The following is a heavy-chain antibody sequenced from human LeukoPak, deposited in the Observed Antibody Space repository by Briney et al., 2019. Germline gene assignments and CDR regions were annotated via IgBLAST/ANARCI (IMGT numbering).Heavy chain of an antibody. CDR2: VSAYNGNT. CDR3: ARVLDYYDSSGYYELDNAFDI. J-gene: IGHJ3*02. D-gene: IGHD3-22*01. Sequence: ASVKVSCKASGYTFTSYGISWVRQAPGQGLEWMGWVSAYNGNTNYAQKLQGRVTMTTDTSTSTAYMELRSLRSDDTAVYYCARVLDYYDSSGYYELDNAFDIWGQGTMVTVSS. V-gene: IGHV1-18*01. CDR1: GYTFTSYG.